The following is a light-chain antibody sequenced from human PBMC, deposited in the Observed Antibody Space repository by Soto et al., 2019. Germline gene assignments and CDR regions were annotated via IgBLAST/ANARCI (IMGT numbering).Light chain of an antibody. Sequence: IVMTQSPVTLSMSPGERATLSCRAGESVSSNLAWYQQKPGQAPRLLIYDASNRATGIPARFSGSGSGTDFTLTISSLEPEDFAVYYCQQRSNWPTFGQGTRLEIK. V-gene: IGKV3-11*01. CDR3: QQRSNWPT. J-gene: IGKJ5*01. CDR2: DAS. CDR1: ESVSSN.